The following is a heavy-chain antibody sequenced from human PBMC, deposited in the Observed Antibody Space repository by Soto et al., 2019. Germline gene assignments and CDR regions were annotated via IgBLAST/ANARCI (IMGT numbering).Heavy chain of an antibody. J-gene: IGHJ4*02. CDR1: GYTLTELS. D-gene: IGHD2-15*01. Sequence: GASVKVSCKVSGYTLTELSMHWVRQAPGKGLEWMGCFDADNGETIYAQKLQGRVTMTTDTSTSTAYMELRSLRSDDTAVYYCARDGRSGGSDAGPPYWGQGTLVTVSS. CDR2: FDADNGET. CDR3: ARDGRSGGSDAGPPY. V-gene: IGHV1-24*01.